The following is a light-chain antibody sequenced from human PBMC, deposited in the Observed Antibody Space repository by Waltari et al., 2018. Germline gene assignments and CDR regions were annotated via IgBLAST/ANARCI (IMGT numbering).Light chain of an antibody. CDR1: QSVENN. V-gene: IGKV3-15*01. CDR2: GAS. Sequence: EVLMTQSPATLSVSPGERATLPCRASQSVENNLAWYQQKNGQAPRLLIYGASTRATGVPASLSGSASGTEFTLTISNLQSADFAVYFCQQYNNWPWTFGQGTRVEI. J-gene: IGKJ1*01. CDR3: QQYNNWPWT.